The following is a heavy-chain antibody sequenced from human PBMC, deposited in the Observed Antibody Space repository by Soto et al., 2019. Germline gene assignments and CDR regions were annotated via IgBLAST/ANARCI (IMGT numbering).Heavy chain of an antibody. CDR1: DGSMNSDRSY. D-gene: IGHD3-3*01. Sequence: PSETLSLTCRVSDGSMNSDRSYWGWIRQPPGKGLGWIGYIYYSGSTNYNPSHKSRVTISVDTSKNQFSLKLSSVTAADTAVYYCARGTYYDFWSGYYGWGQGTLVTVSS. CDR3: ARGTYYDFWSGYYG. CDR2: IYYSGST. V-gene: IGHV4-61*01. J-gene: IGHJ4*02.